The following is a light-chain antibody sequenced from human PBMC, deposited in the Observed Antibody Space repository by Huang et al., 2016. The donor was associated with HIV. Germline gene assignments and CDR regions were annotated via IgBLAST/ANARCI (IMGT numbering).Light chain of an antibody. J-gene: IGKJ1*01. CDR3: QQYNTFWT. Sequence: DIQMTQSPSSVSASVGDRVTITCRASQSVSTWLAWYQQKPGKPPKRLISKSSTLESGVPSRFSGSGSGTEFTLTISSLQPDDFATYYCQQYNTFWTFGQGTKV. V-gene: IGKV1-5*03. CDR2: KSS. CDR1: QSVSTW.